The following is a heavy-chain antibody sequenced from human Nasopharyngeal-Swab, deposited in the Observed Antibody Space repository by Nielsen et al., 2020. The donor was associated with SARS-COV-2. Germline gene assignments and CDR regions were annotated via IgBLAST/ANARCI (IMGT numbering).Heavy chain of an antibody. CDR2: IYTNGST. CDR3: ARVTYYDFWSGYSDYYYYYMDV. J-gene: IGHJ6*03. V-gene: IGHV4-61*02. Sequence: SETLSLTCTVSGGSISSGSYYWSWIRQPAGKGLEWIGRIYTNGSTNYNPSLKSRVTISVDTSKNQFSLKLSSVTAADTAVYYCARVTYYDFWSGYSDYYYYYMDVRGKGTTVTVSS. D-gene: IGHD3-3*01. CDR1: GGSISSGSYY.